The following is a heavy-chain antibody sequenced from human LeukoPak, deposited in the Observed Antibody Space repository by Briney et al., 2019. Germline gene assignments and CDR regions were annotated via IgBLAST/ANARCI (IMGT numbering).Heavy chain of an antibody. V-gene: IGHV1-69*13. CDR3: ARNVVVVIENWFDP. J-gene: IGHJ5*02. CDR1: GGTFSSYA. D-gene: IGHD3-22*01. Sequence: GASVKVSCKASGGTFSSYAISWVRQAPGQGLEWMGGIIPIFGTANYAQKFQGRVTITADESTSTAYMELSSLRSEDTAVYYCARNVVVVIENWFDPWGQGTLVTVSS. CDR2: IIPIFGTA.